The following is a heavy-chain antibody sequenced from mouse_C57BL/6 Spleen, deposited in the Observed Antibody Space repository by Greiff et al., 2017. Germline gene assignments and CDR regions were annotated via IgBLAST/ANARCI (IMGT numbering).Heavy chain of an antibody. CDR1: GYTFTDYY. D-gene: IGHD2-3*01. Sequence: QVQLQQSGAELVRPGASVKLSCKASGYTFTDYYINWVKQRPGQGLEWIARIYPGSGNTYYNEKFKGKATLTAEKSSSTAYMQLRSLTSEDSAVYFCARSGVYDGYYRYAMDYWGQGTSVTVSS. CDR2: IYPGSGNT. V-gene: IGHV1-76*01. CDR3: ARSGVYDGYYRYAMDY. J-gene: IGHJ4*01.